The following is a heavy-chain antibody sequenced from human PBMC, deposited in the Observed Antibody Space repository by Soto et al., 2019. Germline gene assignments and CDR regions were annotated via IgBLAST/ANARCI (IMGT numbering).Heavy chain of an antibody. CDR2: IYYSGST. D-gene: IGHD6-13*01. CDR3: ARVKYSSSWYWFDP. V-gene: IGHV4-59*01. J-gene: IGHJ5*02. CDR1: GGSISSYY. Sequence: SESLSLTCTVSGGSISSYYWSWIRQPPGKGLEWIGYIYYSGSTNYNPSLKSRVTISVDTSKNQFSLKLSSVTAADTAVYYCARVKYSSSWYWFDPWGQGTLVTVSS.